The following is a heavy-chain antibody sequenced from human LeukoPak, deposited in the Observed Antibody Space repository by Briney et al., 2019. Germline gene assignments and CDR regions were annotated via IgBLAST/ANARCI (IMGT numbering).Heavy chain of an antibody. CDR2: INPNSGGT. Sequence: GASVKVSCKASGYTFTGYYMHWVRQAPGQGLEWMGWINPNSGGTNYAQKFQGRVTMTRDTSISTAYMELSRLRSDDTAVYYCARDRRVYSSSWYVPNYWGQGTLVTVSS. CDR3: ARDRRVYSSSWYVPNY. D-gene: IGHD6-13*01. J-gene: IGHJ4*02. V-gene: IGHV1-2*02. CDR1: GYTFTGYY.